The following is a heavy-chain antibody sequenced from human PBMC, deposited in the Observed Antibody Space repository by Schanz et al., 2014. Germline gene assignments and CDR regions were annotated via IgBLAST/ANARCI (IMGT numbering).Heavy chain of an antibody. CDR2: ISGSGGST. J-gene: IGHJ4*02. CDR3: AKSQGSSFDS. V-gene: IGHV3-23*01. Sequence: EVQLLESGGGLVQPGGSLRLSCAASGFTFSSYAMSWVRQAPGKGLEWVSAISGSGGSTYYADSVKGRFTISRDNSKGALYLQMSSLRAEDTAVYYCAKSQGSSFDSWGQGTLVTVSS. CDR1: GFTFSSYA. D-gene: IGHD6-13*01.